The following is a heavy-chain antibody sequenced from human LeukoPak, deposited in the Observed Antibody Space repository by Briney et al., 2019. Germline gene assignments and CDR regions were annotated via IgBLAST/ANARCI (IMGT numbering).Heavy chain of an antibody. D-gene: IGHD4/OR15-4a*01. V-gene: IGHV4-59*01. Sequence: SETLSLTCTVSGGSISSYYWSWIRQPPGKGLEWIGYIYYSGSTNYNPSLKSRVTISVDTSKNQFSLKLSSVTAADTAVYYCARRADYGPDEHFDYWGQGALVTVSS. CDR2: IYYSGST. CDR3: ARRADYGPDEHFDY. CDR1: GGSISSYY. J-gene: IGHJ4*02.